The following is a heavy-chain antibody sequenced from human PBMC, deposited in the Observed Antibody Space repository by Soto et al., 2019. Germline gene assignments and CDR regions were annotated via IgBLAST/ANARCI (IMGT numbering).Heavy chain of an antibody. CDR2: VFDSGST. J-gene: IGHJ1*01. CDR3: ASCLNSAGSCLRFLR. Sequence: QVQLQESGPGLVKPSETLPLTCTVSGGSMSGYHWTWIRQSPGKELEFIGSVFDSGSTKSNPSLRSRVAVSMDASKNQFSLTLSSVTATDTAVYYCASCLNSAGSCLRFLRWGQGTLVTVSS. CDR1: GGSMSGYH. D-gene: IGHD2-15*01. V-gene: IGHV4-59*01.